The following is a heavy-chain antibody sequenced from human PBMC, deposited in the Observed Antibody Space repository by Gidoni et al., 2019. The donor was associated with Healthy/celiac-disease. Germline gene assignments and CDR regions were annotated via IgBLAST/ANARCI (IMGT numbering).Heavy chain of an antibody. CDR2: ISGSGSST. V-gene: IGHV3-23*01. J-gene: IGHJ3*02. D-gene: IGHD2-21*02. CDR3: AKDGDSLDLGSAFDI. Sequence: EVQLLESGGGLVQPGGSLRLSCAASGFTFSSHAMGWVRQAPGKGLEWVSAISGSGSSTYYADSVRGRFTIARDNSKNTLYLQMNSLRAEDTAVYYCAKDGDSLDLGSAFDIWGQGTMVTVSS. CDR1: GFTFSSHA.